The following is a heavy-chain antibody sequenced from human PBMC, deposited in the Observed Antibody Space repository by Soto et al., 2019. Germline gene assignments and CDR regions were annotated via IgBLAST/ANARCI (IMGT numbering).Heavy chain of an antibody. CDR1: GYTLTELS. Sequence: XSVKVSCKVSGYTLTELSMHWVRQAPGKGLEWMGGFDPEDGETIYAQKFQGRVTMTEDTSTDTAYMELSSLRSEDTAVYYCATAPYGPNWFDPWGQGTLVTVSS. J-gene: IGHJ5*02. V-gene: IGHV1-24*01. CDR3: ATAPYGPNWFDP. D-gene: IGHD3-10*01. CDR2: FDPEDGET.